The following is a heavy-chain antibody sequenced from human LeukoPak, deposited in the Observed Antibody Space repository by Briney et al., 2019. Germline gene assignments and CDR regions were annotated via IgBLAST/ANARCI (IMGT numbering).Heavy chain of an antibody. CDR1: GYTFSIYG. D-gene: IGHD3-3*01. Sequence: GSVKVSCKASGYTFSIYGITWVRQAPGQGLEWMGWISAHTGNSDYAQKFQNRVTMTIDTSTSTAYMELRSLGSDDTAVYYCARDGKGRYDFRENDYWGQGTLVTVSS. J-gene: IGHJ4*02. CDR3: ARDGKGRYDFRENDY. V-gene: IGHV1-18*01. CDR2: ISAHTGNS.